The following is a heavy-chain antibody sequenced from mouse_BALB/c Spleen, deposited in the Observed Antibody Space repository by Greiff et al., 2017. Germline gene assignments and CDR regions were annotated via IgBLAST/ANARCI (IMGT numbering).Heavy chain of an antibody. D-gene: IGHD2-3*01. V-gene: IGHV5-17*02. CDR2: ISSGSSTI. Sequence: EVMLVESGGGLVQPGGSRKLSCAASGFTFSSFGMHWVRQAPEKGLEWVAYISSGSSTIYYADTVKGRFTISRDNPKNTLFLQMTSLRSEDTAMYYCAREGLLYYYAMDYWGQGTSVTVSS. CDR1: GFTFSSFG. J-gene: IGHJ4*01. CDR3: AREGLLYYYAMDY.